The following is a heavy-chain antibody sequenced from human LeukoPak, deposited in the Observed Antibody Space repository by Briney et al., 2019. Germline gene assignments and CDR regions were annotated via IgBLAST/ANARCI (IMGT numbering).Heavy chain of an antibody. V-gene: IGHV4-59*13. CDR1: GGSISSYY. CDR2: IYYSGST. J-gene: IGHJ4*02. Sequence: SETLSLTCTVSGGSISSYYWSWIRQPPGKGLEWIGYIYYSGSTNYNPSLKSRVTISVDTSKNQFSLKLSSVTAADTAVYYCARFTINTHYFDYWGQGTLVTVSS. D-gene: IGHD3-10*01. CDR3: ARFTINTHYFDY.